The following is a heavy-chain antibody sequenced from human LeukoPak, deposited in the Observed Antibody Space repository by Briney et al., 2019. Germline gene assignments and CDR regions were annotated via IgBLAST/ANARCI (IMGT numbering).Heavy chain of an antibody. CDR3: ARGGSYVHY. D-gene: IGHD1-26*01. V-gene: IGHV3-48*04. CDR2: INSGGSAI. Sequence: GGSLRLSCAASGFTFSNYWMSWVRQAPGKGLEWVSYINSGGSAIYYADSVKGRFTISRDNAKNSLYLQMNSLRADDTAVYYCARGGSYVHYWGQGTLVTVSS. CDR1: GFTFSNYW. J-gene: IGHJ4*02.